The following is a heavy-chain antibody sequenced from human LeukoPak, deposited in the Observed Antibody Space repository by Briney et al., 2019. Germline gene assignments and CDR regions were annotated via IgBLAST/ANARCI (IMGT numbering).Heavy chain of an antibody. CDR2: IDPSDSYT. CDR1: GYSFTSYW. Sequence: GESLKISCKGSGYSFTSYWISWVRQMPGKGLEWMGRIDPSDSYTNHSPSFQGHVTISADKSISTAYLQWSSLKASDTAMYYCRIVVVVAATLHIDYWGQGTLVTISS. J-gene: IGHJ4*02. CDR3: RIVVVVAATLHIDY. V-gene: IGHV5-10-1*01. D-gene: IGHD2-15*01.